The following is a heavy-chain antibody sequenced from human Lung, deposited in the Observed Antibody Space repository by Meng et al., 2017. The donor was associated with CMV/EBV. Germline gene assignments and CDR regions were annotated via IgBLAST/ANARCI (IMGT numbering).Heavy chain of an antibody. CDR3: ARGIKEWSYFYYHAMDV. V-gene: IGHV3-30*04. Sequence: GESXKISCAASGFTFSSSAMHWVRQAPGKGLEWVAVMSYDGSHKYYADSVKGRFTISRDNSKNSLYLQMNSLRPEDTAVYYCARGIKEWSYFYYHAMDVWXQGSTVTVSS. CDR1: GFTFSSSA. D-gene: IGHD3-3*01. CDR2: MSYDGSHK. J-gene: IGHJ6*02.